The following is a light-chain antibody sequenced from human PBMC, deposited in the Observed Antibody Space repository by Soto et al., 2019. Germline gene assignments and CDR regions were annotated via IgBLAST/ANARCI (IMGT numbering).Light chain of an antibody. J-gene: IGLJ2*01. V-gene: IGLV2-8*01. CDR2: EVS. Sequence: QSALTQPPCASGSLGQSVTISCTGTSSDVGGYNYVSWYQQHPGKAPKLMIYEVSKRPSGVPDRFSGSKSGNTASLTVSGLQAEDEADYYCSSYAGSNNVVFGGGTKLTVL. CDR1: SSDVGGYNY. CDR3: SSYAGSNNVV.